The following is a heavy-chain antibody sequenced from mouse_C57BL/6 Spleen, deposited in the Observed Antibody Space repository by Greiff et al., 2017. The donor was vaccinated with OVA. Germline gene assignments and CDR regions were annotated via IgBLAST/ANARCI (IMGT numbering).Heavy chain of an antibody. V-gene: IGHV1-52*01. CDR2: IDPSDSET. Sequence: QVQLKQPGAELVRPGSSVKLSCKASGYTFTSYWMHWVKQRPIQGLEWIGNIDPSDSETHYNQKFKDKATLTVDNSSSTAYMQLSSLTSEDTAVYYCARSPLYGNYEGFAYWGQGTLVTVSA. J-gene: IGHJ3*01. CDR1: GYTFTSYW. D-gene: IGHD2-1*01. CDR3: ARSPLYGNYEGFAY.